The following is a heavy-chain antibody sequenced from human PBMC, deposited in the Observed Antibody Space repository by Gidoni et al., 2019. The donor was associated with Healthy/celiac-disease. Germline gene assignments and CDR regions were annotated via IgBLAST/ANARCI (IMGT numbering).Heavy chain of an antibody. CDR3: AKADYIWGSYPPGYYFDY. J-gene: IGHJ4*02. CDR1: GFTFSSSA. CDR2: IGGSGGST. D-gene: IGHD3-16*02. Sequence: EVQLFESGGGLVQPGGSLRLSCAASGFTFSSSAMSWVRQAPGKGLEWVSAIGGSGGSTYYADSVKGRFTISRDNSKNTLYLQMNSLRAEDTAVYYCAKADYIWGSYPPGYYFDYWGQGTLVTVSS. V-gene: IGHV3-23*01.